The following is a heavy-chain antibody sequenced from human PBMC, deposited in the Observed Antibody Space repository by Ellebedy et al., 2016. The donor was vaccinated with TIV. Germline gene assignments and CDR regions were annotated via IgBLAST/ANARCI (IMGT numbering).Heavy chain of an antibody. CDR1: GGSISSYY. D-gene: IGHD3-10*01. V-gene: IGHV4-4*07. CDR3: ARDMRIYYGSGSPEGYYKYYYAMDV. J-gene: IGHJ6*02. Sequence: SETLSLTCTVSGGSISSYYWSWIRQPAGKGLEWIGRIYTGGSTNYNPSLKSRVTMSVDMSKNHLSLRLSSVTAADTAVYFCARDMRIYYGSGSPEGYYKYYYAMDVWGQGTTVTVSS. CDR2: IYTGGST.